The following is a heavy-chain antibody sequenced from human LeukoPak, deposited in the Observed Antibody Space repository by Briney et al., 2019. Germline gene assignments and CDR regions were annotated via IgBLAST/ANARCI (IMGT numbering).Heavy chain of an antibody. Sequence: KPGGSLRLSCAASGFTFSSYSMSWVRQAPGKGLEWVSSISSSSSFIYYADSVKGRFTISRDNAKNSLYLQMNSLRAEDTAVYYCARGRRTGTFDYWGQGTLVTVSS. CDR2: ISSSSSFI. CDR1: GFTFSSYS. D-gene: IGHD1-1*01. CDR3: ARGRRTGTFDY. J-gene: IGHJ4*02. V-gene: IGHV3-21*01.